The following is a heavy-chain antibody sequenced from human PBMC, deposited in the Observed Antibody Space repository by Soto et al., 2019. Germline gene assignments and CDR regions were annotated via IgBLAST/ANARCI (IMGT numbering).Heavy chain of an antibody. CDR1: GDSISSYY. V-gene: IGHV4-59*01. Sequence: SETLSLTCTVSGDSISSYYWSWIRQPPGKGLEWIGYIYYSGSTNYNPSLKNRVIISVDTSKNQFSLKLSSVTAADTAVYYCARNDFGYYGSGSYGVDYWGQGTLVT. CDR2: IYYSGST. CDR3: ARNDFGYYGSGSYGVDY. J-gene: IGHJ4*02. D-gene: IGHD3-10*01.